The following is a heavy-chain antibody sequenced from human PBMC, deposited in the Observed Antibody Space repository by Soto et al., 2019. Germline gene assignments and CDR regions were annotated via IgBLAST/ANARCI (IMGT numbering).Heavy chain of an antibody. CDR1: GYTFTSYG. Sequence: QVQLVQSGGEVKKPWASVNVSCKASGYTFTSYGICWVRQAPGQGLEWMGWVSSNNGNTEYAQKIQDRVTMTTDTSPNTAYMELRTLRSDDTAIYYSARDGGCSRGCDFWGQGTLLTVSS. J-gene: IGHJ4*02. CDR3: ARDGGCSRGCDF. V-gene: IGHV1-18*04. CDR2: VSSNNGNT. D-gene: IGHD5-18*01.